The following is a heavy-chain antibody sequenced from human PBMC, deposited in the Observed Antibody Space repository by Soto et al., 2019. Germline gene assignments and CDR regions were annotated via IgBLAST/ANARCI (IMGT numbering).Heavy chain of an antibody. CDR2: INHSGST. V-gene: IGHV4-34*01. Sequence: PSETLSLTCAVYGGSFSGYYWSWIRQPPGKGLEWIGEINHSGSTNYNPSLKSRVTISVDTSKNQFSLKLSSVTAADTAVYYCARGHLYCSGGSCYYPAFDYWGQGTLVTVSS. D-gene: IGHD2-15*01. CDR3: ARGHLYCSGGSCYYPAFDY. J-gene: IGHJ4*02. CDR1: GGSFSGYY.